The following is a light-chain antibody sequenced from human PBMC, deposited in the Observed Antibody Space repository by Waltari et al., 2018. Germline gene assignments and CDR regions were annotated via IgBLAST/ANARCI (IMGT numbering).Light chain of an antibody. CDR2: AAS. J-gene: IGKJ1*01. CDR1: QSISSY. Sequence: DIQMTQTPSSLSASVGGRVTSPCRASQSISSYLNWYQQKPGKAPKLLIYAASSLQSGVPSRFSGSGSGTDFTLTISSLQPEDFATYYCQQSYSTPWTFGQGTKVEIK. CDR3: QQSYSTPWT. V-gene: IGKV1-39*01.